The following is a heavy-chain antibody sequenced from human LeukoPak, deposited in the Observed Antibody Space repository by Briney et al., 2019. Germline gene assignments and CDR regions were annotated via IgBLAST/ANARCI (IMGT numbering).Heavy chain of an antibody. J-gene: IGHJ1*01. Sequence: GASVKVSCKASGGTFSSYAISWVRQAPGQGLEWMGGIIPIFGTANYAQKFQGRVTMTRDTSTSTVYMELSSLRSEDTAVYYCARDGHYDILTGYFQDWGQGTLVTVSS. D-gene: IGHD3-9*01. CDR2: IIPIFGTA. CDR3: ARDGHYDILTGYFQD. CDR1: GGTFSSYA. V-gene: IGHV1-69*05.